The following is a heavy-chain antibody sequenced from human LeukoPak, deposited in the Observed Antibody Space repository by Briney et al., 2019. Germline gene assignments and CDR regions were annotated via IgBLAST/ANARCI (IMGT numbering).Heavy chain of an antibody. CDR1: GFTFSGYW. V-gene: IGHV3-7*01. CDR2: INQDGSQS. Sequence: PGDSLRLSCAASGFTFSGYWMAWVRQAPGKGLEWVANINQDGSQSHYLDSVKGRFTISRDNTESSLYLQMNSLRAEDTAVYFCARDLSNNILTTWYDVFDMWGQGTMVTVSS. J-gene: IGHJ3*02. CDR3: ARDLSNNILTTWYDVFDM. D-gene: IGHD3-9*01.